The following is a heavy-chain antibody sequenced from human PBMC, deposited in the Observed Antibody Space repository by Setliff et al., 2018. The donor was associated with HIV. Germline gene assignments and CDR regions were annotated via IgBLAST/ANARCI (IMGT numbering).Heavy chain of an antibody. CDR1: GGTFSSYA. V-gene: IGHV1-69*05. J-gene: IGHJ4*02. CDR2: IIPIFGTA. Sequence: ASVKVSCKASGGTFSSYAISWVRQAPGQGLEWMGGIIPIFGTANYAQKFQGRVTITTDESTSTAYMELSSLRSEDTAVYYCARSDYYDSSGPFDYWGQGTLVTVSS. D-gene: IGHD3-22*01. CDR3: ARSDYYDSSGPFDY.